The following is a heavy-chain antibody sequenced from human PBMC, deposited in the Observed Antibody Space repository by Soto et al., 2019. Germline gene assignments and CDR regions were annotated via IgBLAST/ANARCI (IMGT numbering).Heavy chain of an antibody. Sequence: ASVKVSCKASGYTFTSYAMHWVRQAPGQRLEWMGWINAGNGNTKYSQKFQGRVTITRDTSASTAYMELGSLRSEDTAVYYCARFSLLLEYYYYGMDVWGQGTTVTVSS. V-gene: IGHV1-3*01. CDR1: GYTFTSYA. D-gene: IGHD2-15*01. CDR2: INAGNGNT. J-gene: IGHJ6*02. CDR3: ARFSLLLEYYYYGMDV.